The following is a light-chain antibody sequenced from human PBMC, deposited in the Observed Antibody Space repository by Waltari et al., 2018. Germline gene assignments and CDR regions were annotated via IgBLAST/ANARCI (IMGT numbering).Light chain of an antibody. V-gene: IGKV3-11*01. CDR3: QQRSNWPPIT. Sequence: IVLTQSPATLSLSPGARATLSCRASQSINTYLAWYQQKPGQAPRLLIYDAANRATGIPARFSGSGSGTDFTLIISSLEPEDFAVYYCQQRSNWPPITFGQGTRLEMK. J-gene: IGKJ5*01. CDR2: DAA. CDR1: QSINTY.